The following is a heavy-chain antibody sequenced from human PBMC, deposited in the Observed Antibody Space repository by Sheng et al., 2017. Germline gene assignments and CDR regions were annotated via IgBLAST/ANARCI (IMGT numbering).Heavy chain of an antibody. CDR2: ISGSGGST. V-gene: IGHV3-23*01. Sequence: EVQLLESGGGLVQPGGSLRLSCAASGFTFSSYDMRWVRQAPGKGLEWVSGISGSGGSTYYADSVKGRFTISRDNSKNTLYLQMNSLRAEDTAVYYCGKGTRSSSWSAAFDVVGRRDKWYTVSS. CDR3: GKGTRSSSWSAAFDV. D-gene: IGHD6-13*01. J-gene: IGHJ3*01. CDR1: GFTFSSYD.